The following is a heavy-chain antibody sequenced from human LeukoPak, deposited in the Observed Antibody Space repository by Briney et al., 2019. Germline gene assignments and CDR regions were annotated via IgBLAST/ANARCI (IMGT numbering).Heavy chain of an antibody. V-gene: IGHV3-21*01. D-gene: IGHD3-3*01. CDR1: GFTFSSYS. CDR3: ARGKSRPAIFGVVITQLDAFDI. J-gene: IGHJ3*02. CDR2: ISSSSSYI. Sequence: PGGSLRLSCAASGFTFSSYSMNWVRQAPGKGLEWVSSISSSSSYIYYADSVKGRFTISRDNAKNSLYLQMNSLRAEDTAVYYCARGKSRPAIFGVVITQLDAFDIWGQGTMVTVSS.